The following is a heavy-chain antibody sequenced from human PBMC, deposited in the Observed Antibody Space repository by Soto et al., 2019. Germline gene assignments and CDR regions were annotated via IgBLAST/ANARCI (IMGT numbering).Heavy chain of an antibody. D-gene: IGHD5-12*01. J-gene: IGHJ6*02. CDR1: GFTFSSYS. CDR2: ISSSSSYI. V-gene: IGHV3-21*01. Sequence: KPGGSLRLSCAASGFTFSSYSMNWVRQAPGKGLEWVSSISSSSSYIYYADSVKGRFTISRDNAKNSLYLQMNSLRAEDTAVYYCARFGATMGSYYYGMDVWGQGTTVTVSS. CDR3: ARFGATMGSYYYGMDV.